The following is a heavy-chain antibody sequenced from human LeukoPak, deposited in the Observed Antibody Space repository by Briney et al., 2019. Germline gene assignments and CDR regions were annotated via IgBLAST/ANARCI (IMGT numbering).Heavy chain of an antibody. CDR2: INTDAINT. J-gene: IGHJ4*02. D-gene: IGHD3-22*01. CDR3: ARGGYYYDSSGYLWYFDY. Sequence: GGSLRLSCAASGFTFSNYWMHWVRQAPGKGLVWVSRINTDAINTVYADSVKGRFTISRNNAKNTLYLQMNSLRAEDTAVYYCARGGYYYDSSGYLWYFDYWGQGTLVTVSS. V-gene: IGHV3-74*01. CDR1: GFTFSNYW.